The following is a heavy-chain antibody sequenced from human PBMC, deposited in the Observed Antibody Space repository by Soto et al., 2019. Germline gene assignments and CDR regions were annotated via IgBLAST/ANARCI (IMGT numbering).Heavy chain of an antibody. CDR1: GFTFSSYG. CDR3: AKDQYDYGDYGLYAVDY. CDR2: ISYDGSNK. Sequence: GGSLRLSCAASGFTFSSYGMHWVRQAPGKGLEWVAVISYDGSNKYYADSVKGRFTISRDNSKNTLYLQMNSLGAEDTAVYYCAKDQYDYGDYGLYAVDYWGQGTLVTVSS. D-gene: IGHD4-17*01. J-gene: IGHJ4*02. V-gene: IGHV3-30*18.